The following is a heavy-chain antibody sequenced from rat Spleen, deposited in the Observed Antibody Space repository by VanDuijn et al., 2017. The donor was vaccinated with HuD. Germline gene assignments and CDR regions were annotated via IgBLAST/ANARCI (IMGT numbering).Heavy chain of an antibody. CDR1: GFTFSDYG. J-gene: IGHJ3*01. Sequence: EVQLVESGGGLVQPGRSLKLSCAASGFTFSDYGMAWVRQTPEKGLEWVATMSYDGRSTFYRDSVRDRFTISRDNGKNTLYLQIDSLKSEDTATYYCTTFSDYATSPFAYWGRGALVTVSS. D-gene: IGHD1-6*01. V-gene: IGHV5S10*01. CDR2: MSYDGRST. CDR3: TTFSDYATSPFAY.